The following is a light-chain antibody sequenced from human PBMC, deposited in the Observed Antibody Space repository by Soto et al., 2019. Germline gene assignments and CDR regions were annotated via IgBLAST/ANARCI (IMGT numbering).Light chain of an antibody. CDR1: QSISSN. J-gene: IGKJ2*01. CDR2: SAS. V-gene: IGKV3-15*01. Sequence: EIVMTQSPVTLSVSPGERAPLSCRASQSISSNLAWHQQKPGQAPRLLIYSASTRATGVPARFSGSGSGTEFTLTISSLQSEDFAVYYCQQYNTWPPYTFGQGTKVDIK. CDR3: QQYNTWPPYT.